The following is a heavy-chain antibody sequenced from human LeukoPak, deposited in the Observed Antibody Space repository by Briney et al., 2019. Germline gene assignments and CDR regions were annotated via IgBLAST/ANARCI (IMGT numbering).Heavy chain of an antibody. CDR2: IYYSGST. Sequence: NPSETLSLTCTASGASINSNSHYWGWIRQPPGKGLEWIGSIYYSGSTYYNPSLKSRVTISVDTSKNQFSPKLSSVTAADTAVYYCARLQAREITYFDYWGQGTLVTVSS. V-gene: IGHV4-39*01. CDR1: GASINSNSHY. CDR3: ARLQAREITYFDY. D-gene: IGHD3-10*01. J-gene: IGHJ4*02.